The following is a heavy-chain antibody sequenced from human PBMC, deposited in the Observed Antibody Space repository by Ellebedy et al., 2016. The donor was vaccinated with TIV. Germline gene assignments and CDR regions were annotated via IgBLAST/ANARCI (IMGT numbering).Heavy chain of an antibody. J-gene: IGHJ3*02. Sequence: GESLKISXAASGFTFSSYAMSWVRQAPGKGLEWVSSISSSSSYIYYADSVKGRFTISRDNSKNTLYLQMNSLRAEDTAVYYCARSVAWELLVAFDIWGQGTMVTVSS. CDR3: ARSVAWELLVAFDI. D-gene: IGHD1-26*01. V-gene: IGHV3-21*01. CDR2: ISSSSSYI. CDR1: GFTFSSYA.